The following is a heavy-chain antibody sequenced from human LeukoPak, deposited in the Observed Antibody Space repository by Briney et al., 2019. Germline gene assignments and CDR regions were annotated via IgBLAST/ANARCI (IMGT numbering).Heavy chain of an antibody. Sequence: GSLRLSCAAPGFTFSSCSMNWVRQAPGKGLEWVSYISSSSNTIYYADSVKGRFTISRDNAKNSLYLQMNSLRDEDTAVYYCASGMNYFYGMDVWGQGTTVTVSS. D-gene: IGHD1-14*01. CDR3: ASGMNYFYGMDV. CDR2: ISSSSNTI. J-gene: IGHJ6*02. V-gene: IGHV3-48*02. CDR1: GFTFSSCS.